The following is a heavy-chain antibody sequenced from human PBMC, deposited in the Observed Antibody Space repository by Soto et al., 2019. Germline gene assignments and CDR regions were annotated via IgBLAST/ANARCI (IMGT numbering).Heavy chain of an antibody. CDR3: ARDMGPYYGSGSYYNRSPYYYYYGMDV. J-gene: IGHJ6*02. Sequence: KPSETLSLTCTVSGGSISSYYWSWIRQPAGKGLEWIGRIYTSGSTNYNPSLKSRVTMSVDTSKNQFSLKLSSVTAADTAVYYCARDMGPYYGSGSYYNRSPYYYYYGMDVWGQGTTVTVSS. V-gene: IGHV4-4*07. CDR2: IYTSGST. D-gene: IGHD3-10*01. CDR1: GGSISSYY.